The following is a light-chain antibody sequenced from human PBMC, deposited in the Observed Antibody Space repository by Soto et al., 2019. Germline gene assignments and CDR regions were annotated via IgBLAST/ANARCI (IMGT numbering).Light chain of an antibody. CDR2: DES. CDR3: HQRSTWPFT. Sequence: EIVLTQSPATLSLSPGERATLSCRASQSISSNLAWYQQKPDQAPRLLIYDESNRAPGIPARFSGSGSGTDFTLTISSLEPEYFAVYYCHQRSTWPFTFGPGTKVDIK. CDR1: QSISSN. J-gene: IGKJ3*01. V-gene: IGKV3-11*01.